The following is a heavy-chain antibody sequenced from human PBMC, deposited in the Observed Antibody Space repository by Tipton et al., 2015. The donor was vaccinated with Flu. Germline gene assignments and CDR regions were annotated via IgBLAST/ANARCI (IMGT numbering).Heavy chain of an antibody. D-gene: IGHD5-18*01. CDR3: TRDRLSYGFLGTLDF. CDR2: TRSKGYGGTT. V-gene: IGHV3-49*04. CDR1: GFTFGDYA. Sequence: SLRLSCTASGFTFGDYAMGWVRQAPGKGLEWVGFTRSKGYGGTTEYAASVKDRFIISRDDSKNIAYLQMNGLKSDDTALYYCTRDRLSYGFLGTLDFWGQGSMVTVSS. J-gene: IGHJ4*02.